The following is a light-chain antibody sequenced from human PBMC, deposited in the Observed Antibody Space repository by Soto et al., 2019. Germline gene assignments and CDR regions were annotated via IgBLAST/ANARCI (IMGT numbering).Light chain of an antibody. Sequence: EIVLTQSPGTLSLSPGERATLSCRPSQSVSSTYLDWYQQKPGQDPRLLIYAASSRATGIPDRFSGGASATDFTLTISRLEPEDFAVYYCRHYINSQWTFGQGTKVEIK. CDR2: AAS. J-gene: IGKJ1*01. CDR3: RHYINSQWT. CDR1: QSVSSTY. V-gene: IGKV3-20*01.